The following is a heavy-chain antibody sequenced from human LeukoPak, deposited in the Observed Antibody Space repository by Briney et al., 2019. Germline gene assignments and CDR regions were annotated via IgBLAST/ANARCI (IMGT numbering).Heavy chain of an antibody. CDR2: IYSGGST. J-gene: IGHJ4*02. CDR3: ARDPPPYSSSSVGDY. Sequence: GGSLRLSCAASGFTVSSNYMSWVRQAPGKGLEWVSVIYSGGSTYYADSVKGRFTISRDNSKNTLYLQMNSLRAEDTAVYYCARDPPPYSSSSVGDYCGQGTLVTVSS. V-gene: IGHV3-66*02. CDR1: GFTVSSNY. D-gene: IGHD6-6*01.